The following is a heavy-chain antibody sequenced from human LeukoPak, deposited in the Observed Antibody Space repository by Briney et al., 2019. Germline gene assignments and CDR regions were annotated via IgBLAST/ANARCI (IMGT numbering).Heavy chain of an antibody. J-gene: IGHJ5*02. Sequence: ASVKVSCKASGYTFTSYYMHWVRQAPGQGLEWMGIINPSGGGTSYAQKFQGRVTMTRDTSTSTVYMELSSLRSEDTAVYYCARSTYGSGSYYGFDPWGQGTLVTVSS. CDR2: INPSGGGT. CDR1: GYTFTSYY. V-gene: IGHV1-46*01. D-gene: IGHD3-10*01. CDR3: ARSTYGSGSYYGFDP.